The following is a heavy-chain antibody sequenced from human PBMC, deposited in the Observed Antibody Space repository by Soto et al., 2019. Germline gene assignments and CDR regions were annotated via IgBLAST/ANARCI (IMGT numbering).Heavy chain of an antibody. CDR1: GYTFTSYY. CDR2: INPSGGST. J-gene: IGHJ4*02. Sequence: GASVKVSCKASGYTFTSYYMHWVRQAPGQGLEWIGIINPSGGSTSHAQKFQGRVTMTRDTSTSTVYMELSSLRSEDTAVYYCASGPREYSRYDYVYYFDSCGQGTLVTVSA. D-gene: IGHD5-12*01. V-gene: IGHV1-46*03. CDR3: ASGPREYSRYDYVYYFDS.